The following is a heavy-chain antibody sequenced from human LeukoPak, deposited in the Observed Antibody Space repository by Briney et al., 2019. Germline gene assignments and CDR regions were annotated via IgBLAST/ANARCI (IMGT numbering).Heavy chain of an antibody. J-gene: IGHJ4*02. CDR3: ASNRYSSSSTMFDY. CDR1: GGSISSSYY. Sequence: SETLSLTCTVSGGSISSSYYWGWIRQPPGQGLEWIGSIYYSGSTYYNPSLKSRVTISVDTSKNQFSLKLSSVTAADTAVYYCASNRYSSSSTMFDYWGQGTLVTVSS. V-gene: IGHV4-39*07. D-gene: IGHD6-6*01. CDR2: IYYSGST.